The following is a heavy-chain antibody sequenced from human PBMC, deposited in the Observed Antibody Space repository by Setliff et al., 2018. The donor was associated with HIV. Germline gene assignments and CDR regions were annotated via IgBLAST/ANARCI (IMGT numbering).Heavy chain of an antibody. V-gene: IGHV4-34*01. CDR2: INHSGSS. J-gene: IGHJ4*02. Sequence: PSETLSLTCAVYGGSFSDYYWTWIRQPPGKGLEWIGEINHSGSSNYNSSLKSRVTISVDTSKKQFSLKLSSVSAADTAVYYCARGGGITWRSYSFDYWGQGTLVTSPQ. CDR1: GGSFSDYY. CDR3: ARGGGITWRSYSFDY. D-gene: IGHD3-10*01.